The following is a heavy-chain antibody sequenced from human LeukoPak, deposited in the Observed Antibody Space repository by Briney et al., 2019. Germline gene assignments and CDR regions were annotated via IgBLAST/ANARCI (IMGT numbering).Heavy chain of an antibody. J-gene: IGHJ4*02. V-gene: IGHV1-46*01. Sequence: ASVKVSCKASGYTFTSYYMHWVRQAPGQGLEWMGIINPSGGSTSYAQKFQGRVTMTRDTSTSTVYMELSSLRSEDTAVYYCARDVRMATISKTFDYWGRGTLVTVSS. CDR1: GYTFTSYY. CDR2: INPSGGST. D-gene: IGHD5-24*01. CDR3: ARDVRMATISKTFDY.